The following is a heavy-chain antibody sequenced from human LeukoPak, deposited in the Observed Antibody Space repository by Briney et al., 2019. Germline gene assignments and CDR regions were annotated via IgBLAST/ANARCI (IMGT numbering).Heavy chain of an antibody. D-gene: IGHD3-22*01. V-gene: IGHV1-2*06. CDR2: INPNSGGT. CDR1: GYTFTGYY. J-gene: IGHJ4*02. CDR3: ARVGEDSSGYYPADY. Sequence: ASVKVSCKASGYTFTGYYMHWVRQAPGQGLEWMGRINPNSGGTNYAQKFQGRVTMTRDTSISTAYMELSRLRSDDTAMYYCARVGEDSSGYYPADYWGQGTLVTVSS.